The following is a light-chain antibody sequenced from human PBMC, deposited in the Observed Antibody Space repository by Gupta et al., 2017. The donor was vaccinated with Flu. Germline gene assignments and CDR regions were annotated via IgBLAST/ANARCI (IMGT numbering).Light chain of an antibody. CDR2: GAF. J-gene: IGKJ4*01. Sequence: PATLSVSPGERATLSCRASQSVSSNLARYQQKPGQAPRLLIYGAFSRATGIPARFSGSGSGTEFTLTISSLQSEDFALYYCQQYNIWPLTFGGGTKVEIK. CDR3: QQYNIWPLT. V-gene: IGKV3-15*01. CDR1: QSVSSN.